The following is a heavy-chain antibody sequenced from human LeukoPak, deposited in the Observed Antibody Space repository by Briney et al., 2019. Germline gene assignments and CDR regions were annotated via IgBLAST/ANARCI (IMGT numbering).Heavy chain of an antibody. V-gene: IGHV4-61*02. CDR2: IYTSGST. CDR3: ARAIAYCGGDCWAFSY. Sequence: SQTLSLTCTVSGGSISGGRYYWGWIRQPAGKGLEWIGRIYTSGSTNYNPSLKSRVTISVDTSKNQFSLKLSSVTAADTAVYYCARAIAYCGGDCWAFSYWGQGTLVTVSS. J-gene: IGHJ4*02. CDR1: GGSISGGRYY. D-gene: IGHD2-21*01.